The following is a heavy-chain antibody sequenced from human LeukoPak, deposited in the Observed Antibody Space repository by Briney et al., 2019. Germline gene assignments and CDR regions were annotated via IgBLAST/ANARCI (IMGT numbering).Heavy chain of an antibody. D-gene: IGHD1-7*01. J-gene: IGHJ4*02. V-gene: IGHV4-38-2*02. CDR1: GYSISSGYD. CDR2: IHYSGMT. Sequence: SETLSLTCSVSGYSISSGYDWGWIRQPPGQGLEWIGNIHYSGMTSYNPSLKSRVIISVDTSKNQFSLKLTSVTAADTAVFYCARAELRKFDYWGQGMLVTVFS. CDR3: ARAELRKFDY.